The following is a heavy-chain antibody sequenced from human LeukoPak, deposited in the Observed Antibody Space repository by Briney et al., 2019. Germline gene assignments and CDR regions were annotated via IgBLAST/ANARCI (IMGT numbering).Heavy chain of an antibody. CDR3: ASSVGSTDY. Sequence: KPSEPLSLTCAFYGESLSKYYWTWIRQSPGKGLEWIGEINHRGSTNHNPSLKSRVTLSVDTSKHQFSLKLTSVTAADAAVYYCASSVGSTDYWGQGTLVTVSS. CDR2: INHRGST. D-gene: IGHD1-26*01. J-gene: IGHJ4*02. CDR1: GESLSKYY. V-gene: IGHV4-34*01.